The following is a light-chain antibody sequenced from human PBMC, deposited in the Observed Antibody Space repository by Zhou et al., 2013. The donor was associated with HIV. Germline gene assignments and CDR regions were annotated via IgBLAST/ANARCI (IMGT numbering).Light chain of an antibody. CDR2: GAS. CDR3: QQYGSSPPLT. V-gene: IGKV3-20*01. CDR1: QSVSIK. Sequence: EIVMTQSPATLSVSPGERATLSCRTSQSVSIKLAWYQQKPGQAPRLLIYGASSRATGIPDRFSGSGSGTDFTLTISRLEPEDFAVYYCQQYGSSPPLTFGGGPRWRSN. J-gene: IGKJ4*01.